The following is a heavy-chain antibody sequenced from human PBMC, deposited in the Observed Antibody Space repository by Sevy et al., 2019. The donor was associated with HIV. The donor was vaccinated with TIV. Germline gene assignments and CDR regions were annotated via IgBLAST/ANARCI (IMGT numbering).Heavy chain of an antibody. Sequence: GGSLRLSCAASGFTFSSYAMSWVRQAPGKGLEWVSAISGSGGSTYYAYSVKGRFTISRDNSKNTLYLQMNSLRAEDTAVYYCARGVTTIIPYYYYMDVWGKGTTVTVSS. V-gene: IGHV3-23*01. D-gene: IGHD4-17*01. CDR3: ARGVTTIIPYYYYMDV. CDR2: ISGSGGST. J-gene: IGHJ6*03. CDR1: GFTFSSYA.